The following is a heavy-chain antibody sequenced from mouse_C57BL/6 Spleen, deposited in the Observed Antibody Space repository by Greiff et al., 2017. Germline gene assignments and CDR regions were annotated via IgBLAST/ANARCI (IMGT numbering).Heavy chain of an antibody. CDR3: AREGTGYDYDEGGYFDY. CDR1: GYSFTSYY. J-gene: IGHJ2*01. Sequence: VQLQQSGPELVKPGASVKISCKASGYSFTSYYIHWVKQRPGQGLEWIGWIYPGSGNTKYNEKFKGKATLTADTSSSPAYMQLSSLTSEDSAVYYCAREGTGYDYDEGGYFDYWGQGTTLTVSS. D-gene: IGHD2-4*01. V-gene: IGHV1-66*01. CDR2: IYPGSGNT.